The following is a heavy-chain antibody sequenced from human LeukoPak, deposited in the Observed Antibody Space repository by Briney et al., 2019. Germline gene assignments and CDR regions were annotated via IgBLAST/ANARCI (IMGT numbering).Heavy chain of an antibody. D-gene: IGHD4-11*01. V-gene: IGHV3-48*04. CDR2: ITSSSIAI. J-gene: IGHJ6*03. CDR1: GFTFSSYA. Sequence: PGGSLRLSCAASGFTFSSYAMSWVRQAPGKGLEGVSYITSSSIAIYYADSVKGRFTISRDNAKNSLYLQMNSLRAEDTAVYYCARATYSNPFYYYYYMDVWGKGTTVTVSS. CDR3: ARATYSNPFYYYYYMDV.